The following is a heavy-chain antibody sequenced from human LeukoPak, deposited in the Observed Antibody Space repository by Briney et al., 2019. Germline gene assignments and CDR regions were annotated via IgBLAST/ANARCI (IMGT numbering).Heavy chain of an antibody. D-gene: IGHD5-18*01. CDR3: ARDGLGGRAMVTEPDY. CDR2: ISAYDGNT. CDR1: GYTFTSYG. Sequence: ASVKVSCKAFGYTFTSYGISWVRQAPGHGLEWMGWISAYDGNTNYAQKLQGRVTMTTDTSTSTAYLELRSLRSDDTAVYYCARDGLGGRAMVTEPDYWGQGTLVPVSS. V-gene: IGHV1-18*04. J-gene: IGHJ4*02.